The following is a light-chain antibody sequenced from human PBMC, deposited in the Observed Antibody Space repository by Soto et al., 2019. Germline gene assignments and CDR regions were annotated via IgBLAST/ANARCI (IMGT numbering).Light chain of an antibody. V-gene: IGKV1-5*03. CDR3: QEYNTKSRT. J-gene: IGKJ1*01. Sequence: IQMTQSPSTLYASVGDTVTITCRASESIYSWLAWYKQIPGKAPQLLIYKTSTLQGGVPSRFSGSGSGAEYTLTISSLQPDDFATYFFQEYNTKSRTLGQGTRV. CDR2: KTS. CDR1: ESIYSW.